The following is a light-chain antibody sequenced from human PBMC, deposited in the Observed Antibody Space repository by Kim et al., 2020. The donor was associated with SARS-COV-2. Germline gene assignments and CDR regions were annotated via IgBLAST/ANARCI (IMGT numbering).Light chain of an antibody. Sequence: PGGTVTRTCASSTGAVTSAHNANWFQQKPGQAPRSLIHRTSNRHSWTPARFSGSLLGDKAALTLSRVQPEDEADYYCLLNYGGPWVFGGGTQLTVL. V-gene: IGLV7-43*01. CDR2: RTS. J-gene: IGLJ3*02. CDR1: TGAVTSAHN. CDR3: LLNYGGPWV.